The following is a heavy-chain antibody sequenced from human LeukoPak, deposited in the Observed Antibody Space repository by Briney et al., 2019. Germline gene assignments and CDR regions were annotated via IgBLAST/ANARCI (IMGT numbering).Heavy chain of an antibody. J-gene: IGHJ5*02. CDR1: GYTFTGYY. CDR2: INPNSGGT. V-gene: IGHV1-2*02. Sequence: GASVKVSCKASGYTFTGYYMHWVRQAPGQGLEWMGWINPNSGGTNYAQKFQGRVTMTRDTSISTAYMELRSLRFDDTAVYYCARVLITMIRGPPLGGFDPWGQGSLVTVSS. CDR3: ARVLITMIRGPPLGGFDP. D-gene: IGHD3-10*01.